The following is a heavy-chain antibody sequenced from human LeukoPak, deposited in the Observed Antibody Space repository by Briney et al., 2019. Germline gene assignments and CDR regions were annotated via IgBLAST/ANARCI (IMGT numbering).Heavy chain of an antibody. CDR3: ARDTNGDGWFDP. D-gene: IGHD4-17*01. J-gene: IGHJ5*02. V-gene: IGHV3-48*03. Sequence: GGSLRLSCAASGFTFSRYEMNWVRQAPGKGLERVSYISSSGSTIYYADSVKGRFTISRDNAKTSLYLQMNSLRAEDTSVYYCARDTNGDGWFDPWGQGTLVTVAS. CDR1: GFTFSRYE. CDR2: ISSSGSTI.